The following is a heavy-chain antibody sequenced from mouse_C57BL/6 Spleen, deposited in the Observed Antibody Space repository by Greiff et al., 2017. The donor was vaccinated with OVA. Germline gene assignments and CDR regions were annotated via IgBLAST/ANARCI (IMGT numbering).Heavy chain of an antibody. V-gene: IGHV5-9-1*02. CDR3: TKLTGTNYFDY. Sequence: EVQVVESGEGLVKPGGSLKLSCAASGFTFSSYAMSWVRQTPEKRLEWVAYISSGGDYIYYADTVKGRFTISRDNARNTLYLQMSSLKSEDTAMYYCTKLTGTNYFDYWGQGTTLTVSS. J-gene: IGHJ2*01. D-gene: IGHD4-1*01. CDR1: GFTFSSYA. CDR2: ISSGGDYI.